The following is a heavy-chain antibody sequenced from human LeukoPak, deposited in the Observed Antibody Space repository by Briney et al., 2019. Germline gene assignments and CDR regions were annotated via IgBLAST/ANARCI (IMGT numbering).Heavy chain of an antibody. V-gene: IGHV4-59*01. CDR2: IYYSGST. J-gene: IGHJ5*02. CDR3: ARAEGYSSGWYVSWFDP. D-gene: IGHD6-19*01. Sequence: PSETLSLTCTVSGGSISSYYWSWIRQPPGKGLEWIGYIYYSGSTNYNPSLKSRVTISVDTSKNQFSLKLSSVTAADTAVYYCARAEGYSSGWYVSWFDPWGQGTLVTVSS. CDR1: GGSISSYY.